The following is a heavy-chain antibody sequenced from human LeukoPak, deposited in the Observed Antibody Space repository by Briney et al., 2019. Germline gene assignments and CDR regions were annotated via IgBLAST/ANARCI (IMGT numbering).Heavy chain of an antibody. CDR2: IYYSGST. Sequence: PSETLSLTCTVSSGSISSYYWSWIRQPPGKGLEWIGYIYYSGSTNYNPSLKSRVAISVDTSKNQFSLKLSSVTAADTAVYFCARHSPPVTTSTNHYFDSWGQGTLVTVSS. V-gene: IGHV4-59*08. CDR3: ARHSPPVTTSTNHYFDS. J-gene: IGHJ4*02. D-gene: IGHD4-17*01. CDR1: SGSISSYY.